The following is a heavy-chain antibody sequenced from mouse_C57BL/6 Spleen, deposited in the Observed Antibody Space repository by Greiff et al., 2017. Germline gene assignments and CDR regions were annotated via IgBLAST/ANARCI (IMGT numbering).Heavy chain of an antibody. V-gene: IGHV1-63*01. CDR3: ARSYGYDVGYSMDN. D-gene: IGHD2-2*01. CDR1: GYTFTNYW. Sequence: QVQLKESGAELVRPGTSVKMSCKASGYTFTNYWIGWAKQRPGHGLEWIGDIYPGGGYTNYNEKFKGKATLTADKSSSTAYMQFSSLTSEDSAIYYCARSYGYDVGYSMDNWGQGTSVTVSS. CDR2: IYPGGGYT. J-gene: IGHJ4*01.